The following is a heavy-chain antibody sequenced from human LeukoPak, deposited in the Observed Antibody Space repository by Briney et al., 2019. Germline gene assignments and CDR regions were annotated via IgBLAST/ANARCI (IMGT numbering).Heavy chain of an antibody. J-gene: IGHJ1*01. Sequence: SETLSLTCIVSGDSNSSYYWSWIRQPPGKGLEWIGYIYYSGSTNYNPSIKSRVTISVDTSKNQFSLKLSSVTAADTAVYYCARGEDGDYYFQHWGQGTLVTVSS. CDR3: ARGEDGDYYFQH. D-gene: IGHD4-17*01. V-gene: IGHV4-59*12. CDR2: IYYSGST. CDR1: GDSNSSYY.